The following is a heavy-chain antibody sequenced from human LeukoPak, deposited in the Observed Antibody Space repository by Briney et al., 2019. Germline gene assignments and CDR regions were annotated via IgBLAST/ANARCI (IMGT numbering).Heavy chain of an antibody. CDR1: GFTVSSNY. Sequence: GGSLRLSCAASGFTVSSNYMSWVRQAPGKGLEWVSVIYSGGNTYYADSVKGRFTISRDNSKNTLYLQMNSLRAEDTAVYYCARDYRNYYDSSGHFDYWGQGTLVTVSS. D-gene: IGHD3-22*01. J-gene: IGHJ4*02. V-gene: IGHV3-66*01. CDR3: ARDYRNYYDSSGHFDY. CDR2: IYSGGNT.